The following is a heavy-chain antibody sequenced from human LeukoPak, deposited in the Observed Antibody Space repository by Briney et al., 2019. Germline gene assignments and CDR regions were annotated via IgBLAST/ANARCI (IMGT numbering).Heavy chain of an antibody. CDR2: INPSTGGT. CDR1: GYTFTDYY. D-gene: IGHD3-16*01. V-gene: IGHV1-2*02. CDR3: ARDLLGRLSRNWFDP. J-gene: IGHJ5*02. Sequence: ASVKVSCKASGYTFTDYYMHWVRQAPGQGLEWMGWINPSTGGTVYAQNFQGRVSMTRDTSISTAYMELSRLRSDDTAVYYCARDLLGRLSRNWFDPWGQGTLVTVSS.